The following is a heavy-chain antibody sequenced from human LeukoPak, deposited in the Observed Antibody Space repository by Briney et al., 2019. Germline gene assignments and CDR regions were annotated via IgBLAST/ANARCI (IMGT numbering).Heavy chain of an antibody. CDR1: GGTFSNYA. J-gene: IGHJ6*03. CDR3: ARDLFTQYYYYMDV. CDR2: IIPMFGTT. V-gene: IGHV1-69*05. Sequence: GASVKVSCKASGGTFSNYAISWVRQAPGRGLEWMGGIIPMFGTTNYAQKFQGRVTITTDEFTSTAYMELSSLRSEDAAVYFCARDLFTQYYYYMDVWGKGTTVTVSS. D-gene: IGHD3-3*01.